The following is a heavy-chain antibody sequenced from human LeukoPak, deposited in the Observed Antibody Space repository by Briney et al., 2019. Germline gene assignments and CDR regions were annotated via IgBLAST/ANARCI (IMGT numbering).Heavy chain of an antibody. J-gene: IGHJ4*02. CDR2: INPNSGGT. CDR1: GYTFTGYY. V-gene: IGHV1-2*04. Sequence: GASVKVSCKASGYTFTGYYMHWVRRAPGQGLEWVGWINPNSGGTNYAQKFQGWVTMTRDTSISTAYMELSRLRSDDTAVYYCARSYCSGGSCYEYWGQGTLVTVSS. CDR3: ARSYCSGGSCYEY. D-gene: IGHD2-15*01.